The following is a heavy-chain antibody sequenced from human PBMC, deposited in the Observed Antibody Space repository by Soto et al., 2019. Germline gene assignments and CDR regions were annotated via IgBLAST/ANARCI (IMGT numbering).Heavy chain of an antibody. CDR3: ARATYTSGHSPTFAMDV. V-gene: IGHV1-18*04. J-gene: IGHJ6*02. D-gene: IGHD3-10*01. Sequence: QVQLVQSGAEVKKPGASVKVSCKASGYTFTSYGISWVRQAPGQGLEWMGWINGGNGYTKYSRNFQDRVTLTRDTSASTTYMELSSLRSEDTAIFYCARATYTSGHSPTFAMDVWGQGTTVTVSS. CDR2: INGGNGYT. CDR1: GYTFTSYG.